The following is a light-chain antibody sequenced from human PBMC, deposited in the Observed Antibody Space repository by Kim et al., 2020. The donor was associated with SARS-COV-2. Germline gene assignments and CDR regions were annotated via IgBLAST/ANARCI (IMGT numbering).Light chain of an antibody. CDR1: RYINVGSHN. Sequence: LTFTLPRYINVGSHNVYWFQQKPGSPPRYLLYYFSDSDKGQGSGVPSRFSGSKDASANTGILLISGLQSEDEADYYCMIWPRNAVLFGGGTQLTVL. V-gene: IGLV5-37*01. CDR2: YFSDSDK. CDR3: MIWPRNAVL. J-gene: IGLJ2*01.